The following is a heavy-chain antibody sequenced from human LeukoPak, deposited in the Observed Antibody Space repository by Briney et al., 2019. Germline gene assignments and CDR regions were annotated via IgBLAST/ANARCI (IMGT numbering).Heavy chain of an antibody. CDR2: INPNSGGT. V-gene: IGHV1-2*02. D-gene: IGHD2-2*01. Sequence: ASVKVSCKASGYTFTGYYMHWVRQAPGQGLEWMGWINPNSGGTNYAQKFQGRVTMTRDTSISTAYMELSRLRSDDTAVYYCARPGAYCSSTSCYFDPWGQGTLVTVSS. CDR1: GYTFTGYY. CDR3: ARPGAYCSSTSCYFDP. J-gene: IGHJ5*02.